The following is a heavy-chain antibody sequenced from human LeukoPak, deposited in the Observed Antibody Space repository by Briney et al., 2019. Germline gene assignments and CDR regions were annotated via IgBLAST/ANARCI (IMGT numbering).Heavy chain of an antibody. CDR2: IYTSGST. J-gene: IGHJ6*02. Sequence: SETLSLTCTVSGGSISSYYWSWIRQPAGKGLEWIGRIYTSGSTNYNPSLKSRVTMSVDTSKNQFSLKLSSATAADTAVHYCARGRGYGLYYYYYGMDVWGQGTTVTVSS. D-gene: IGHD5-18*01. CDR1: GGSISSYY. V-gene: IGHV4-4*07. CDR3: ARGRGYGLYYYYYGMDV.